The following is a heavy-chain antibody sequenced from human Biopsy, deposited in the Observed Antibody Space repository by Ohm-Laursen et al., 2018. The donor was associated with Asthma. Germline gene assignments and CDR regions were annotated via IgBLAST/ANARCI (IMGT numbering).Heavy chain of an antibody. D-gene: IGHD3-10*01. CDR3: ARAVDYSHYYGIDV. Sequence: SVKVSCKTSGYTFNRAGITWVRQAPGQGLEWMGWISVYNGNTKVAQKPQDRVTMITDTSTSTAYMELRSLRSDDTAVYFCARAVDYSHYYGIDVWGQGTTVAVS. J-gene: IGHJ6*02. CDR1: GYTFNRAG. V-gene: IGHV1-18*01. CDR2: ISVYNGNT.